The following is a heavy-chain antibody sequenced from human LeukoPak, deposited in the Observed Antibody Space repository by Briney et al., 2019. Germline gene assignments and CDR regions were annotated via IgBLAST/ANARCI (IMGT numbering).Heavy chain of an antibody. CDR1: GYTFTSYD. J-gene: IGHJ4*02. CDR2: MNPNSGNT. D-gene: IGHD3-9*01. Sequence: GASVKVSCKASGYTFTSYDINWVRQATGQGLEWMGWMNPNSGNTGYAQKFQGRVTMTRNTSISTAYMELSSLRSEDTAVYYCARDLDWDILTGKNIDYWGQGTLVTVSS. V-gene: IGHV1-8*01. CDR3: ARDLDWDILTGKNIDY.